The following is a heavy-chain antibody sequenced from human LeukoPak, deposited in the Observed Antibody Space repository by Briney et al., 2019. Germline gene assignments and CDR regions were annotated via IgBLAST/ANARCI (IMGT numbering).Heavy chain of an antibody. Sequence: SETLSLTCTVSGVSIFSSYWNWVRQPPGKGLEWIGYVHYSGSANYNPSLKSRVTISVDTSKSQFSLKLSSATAADTAVYYCARAHSSSPRGFDYWGQGTLATVSS. V-gene: IGHV4-59*12. CDR3: ARAHSSSPRGFDY. D-gene: IGHD6-13*01. CDR1: GVSIFSSY. J-gene: IGHJ4*02. CDR2: VHYSGSA.